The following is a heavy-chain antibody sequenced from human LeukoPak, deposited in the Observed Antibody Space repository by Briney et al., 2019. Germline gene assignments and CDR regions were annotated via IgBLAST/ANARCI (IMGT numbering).Heavy chain of an antibody. J-gene: IGHJ3*02. CDR2: INPNSGGT. V-gene: IGHV1-2*02. CDR3: ARRLAGRRHNDYAFDI. D-gene: IGHD2-21*01. Sequence: ASVKVSCKASGYTFTGYYMHWVRQAPGQGLEWMGWINPNSGGTNYAQKFQGRVTMTRDTTISTAYMELSRLRSDDTDVYYCARRLAGRRHNDYAFDIWGQGTMVTVSS. CDR1: GYTFTGYY.